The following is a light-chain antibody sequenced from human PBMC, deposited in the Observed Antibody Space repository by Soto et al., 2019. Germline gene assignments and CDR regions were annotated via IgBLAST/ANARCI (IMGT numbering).Light chain of an antibody. Sequence: QSVLTQPASVSGSPGQSIAISCTGSSSDIGIYKYVSWYQQHPGKVPKLIIYEVTNRPSGVSNRFSGSKSGNTASLTISGLQDEEEAASYCSSYTTRSTRVFGPGTKVTV. J-gene: IGLJ1*01. V-gene: IGLV2-14*01. CDR3: SSYTTRSTRV. CDR1: SSDIGIYKY. CDR2: EVT.